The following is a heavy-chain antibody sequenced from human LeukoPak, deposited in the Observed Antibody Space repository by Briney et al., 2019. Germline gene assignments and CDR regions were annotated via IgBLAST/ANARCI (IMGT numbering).Heavy chain of an antibody. CDR3: ARDLSGVTGYTYGRGIDY. D-gene: IGHD5-18*01. Sequence: PGGSLRLSCAASGFTFSSYSMNWVRQAPGKGLEWVSSISSSSSYIHYADSVKGRFTISRDNAKTSLYLQMNSLRAEDTAVYYCARDLSGVTGYTYGRGIDYWGQGTLVTVSS. CDR2: ISSSSSYI. J-gene: IGHJ4*02. V-gene: IGHV3-21*01. CDR1: GFTFSSYS.